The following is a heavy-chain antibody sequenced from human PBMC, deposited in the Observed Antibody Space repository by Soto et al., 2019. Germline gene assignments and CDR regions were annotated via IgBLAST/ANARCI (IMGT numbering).Heavy chain of an antibody. D-gene: IGHD1-1*01. CDR2: LKSKTDGGAT. CDR3: PAPEATDNWYGNYAFDI. V-gene: IGHV3-15*01. Sequence: GGSLRLSCTASGFTFTNAWMHWVRQAPGKGLEWIGRLKSKTDGGATDYAAPVKGRFTISRDDSKNTLYLQMNSLKTEDSAVYSFPAPEATDNWYGNYAFDIWGQGTMVTVSS. CDR1: GFTFTNAW. J-gene: IGHJ3*02.